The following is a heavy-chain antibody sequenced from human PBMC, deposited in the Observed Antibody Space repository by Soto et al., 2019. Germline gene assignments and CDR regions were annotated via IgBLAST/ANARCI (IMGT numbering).Heavy chain of an antibody. Sequence: EVQLVESGGGLVQPGGSLRLYCAASGFTFSQYSMSWVRQAPGKGLEWVSYISRSSTGIHYADSVKGRFTISRDDATNSMHLQMNSLRDGDTAEYYCARAVTWGLDVWGQGTTVSISS. J-gene: IGHJ6*02. CDR2: ISRSSTGI. CDR3: ARAVTWGLDV. D-gene: IGHD3-10*01. V-gene: IGHV3-48*02. CDR1: GFTFSQYS.